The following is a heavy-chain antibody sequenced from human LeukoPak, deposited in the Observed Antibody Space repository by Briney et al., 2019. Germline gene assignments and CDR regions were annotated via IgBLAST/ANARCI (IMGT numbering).Heavy chain of an antibody. CDR2: IKQDGSEK. Sequence: PGGSLRLSCVASGFTFSTYWMSWVRQTPGKGLEWVAIIKQDGSEKYYGDSVKGRFTVSRDNAKTSVYLEMNSLRAEDTAVYYCARGPGVRIDYWGQGTLVTVSS. CDR3: ARGPGVRIDY. CDR1: GFTFSTYW. J-gene: IGHJ4*02. V-gene: IGHV3-7*04. D-gene: IGHD1-14*01.